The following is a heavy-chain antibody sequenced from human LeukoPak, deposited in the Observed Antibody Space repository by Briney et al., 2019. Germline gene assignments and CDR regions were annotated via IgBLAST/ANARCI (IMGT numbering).Heavy chain of an antibody. CDR2: ISSSSSTI. V-gene: IGHV3-48*01. D-gene: IGHD1-7*01. CDR3: ARVRPDWNYPSRYWFDP. Sequence: GGSLRLSCAASGFTFSSYSMNWVRQAPGKGLEWVSYISSSSSTIYYADSVKGRFTISRDNAKNSLYLQMNSLRAEDTAVYYCARVRPDWNYPSRYWFDPWGQGTLVTVSS. CDR1: GFTFSSYS. J-gene: IGHJ5*02.